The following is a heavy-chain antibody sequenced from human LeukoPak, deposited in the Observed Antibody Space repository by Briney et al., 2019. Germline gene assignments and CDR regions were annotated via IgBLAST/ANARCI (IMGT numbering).Heavy chain of an antibody. CDR3: PPLGYSYGQYYFAY. J-gene: IGHJ4*02. V-gene: IGHV3-15*01. CDR2: IKSKTDGGTT. CDR1: GFTFSNAW. Sequence: GGSLRLSCAASGFTFSNAWMSWVRQAPGKGLEWVGRIKSKTDGGTTDYAAPAKGRFTISRDDSKNTLYLQMNSLETEDTAVYYCPPLGYSYGQYYFAYWGQGTLVTVSS. D-gene: IGHD5-18*01.